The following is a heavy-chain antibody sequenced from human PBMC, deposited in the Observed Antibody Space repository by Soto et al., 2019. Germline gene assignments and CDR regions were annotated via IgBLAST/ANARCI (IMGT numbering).Heavy chain of an antibody. CDR2: IIPIFGTA. V-gene: IGHV1-69*12. Sequence: QVQLVQSGAEVKKPGSSVKVSCKASGGTFSSYAISWVRQAPGQGLEWMGGIIPIFGTANYAQKFQGRVTITADESTSTAYMELSSLRSEDTAVYYCARDRGPYSSSFRWAFDIWGQGTMVTVSS. J-gene: IGHJ3*02. D-gene: IGHD6-13*01. CDR3: ARDRGPYSSSFRWAFDI. CDR1: GGTFSSYA.